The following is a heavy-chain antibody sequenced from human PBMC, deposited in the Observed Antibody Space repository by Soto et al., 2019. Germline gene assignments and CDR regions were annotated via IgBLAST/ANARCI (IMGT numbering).Heavy chain of an antibody. J-gene: IGHJ4*02. CDR3: AREGRTTVPSYYFDY. D-gene: IGHD4-17*01. CDR1: GYTFTSYY. Sequence: GASVKVSCKASGYTFTSYYMHWVRQAPGQGLEWMGIINPSGGSTSYAQTFQGRVTMTRDTSTSTVYMELSSLRSEDTAVYYCAREGRTTVPSYYFDYWGQGTLVTVSS. V-gene: IGHV1-46*01. CDR2: INPSGGST.